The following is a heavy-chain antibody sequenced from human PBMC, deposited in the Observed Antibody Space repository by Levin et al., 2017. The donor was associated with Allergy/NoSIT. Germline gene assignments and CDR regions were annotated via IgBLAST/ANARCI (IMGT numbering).Heavy chain of an antibody. D-gene: IGHD3-3*01. Sequence: GGSLRLSCKASGYSFTTYALNWVRQAPGQRLEWMGRIKGDNGDTEYSQKFQGRVSITTDPSASTVYMEVSSLTSEDTAVYYCARDSKSLRFLDHFGMDVWGQGTTVTVSS. V-gene: IGHV1-3*01. CDR2: IKGDNGDT. J-gene: IGHJ6*02. CDR3: ARDSKSLRFLDHFGMDV. CDR1: GYSFTTYA.